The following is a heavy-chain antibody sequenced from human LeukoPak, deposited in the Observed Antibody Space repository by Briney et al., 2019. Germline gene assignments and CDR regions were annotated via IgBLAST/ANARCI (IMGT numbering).Heavy chain of an antibody. CDR1: GFTFSGYS. CDR3: AREDPHFDY. CDR2: LSSRGSYI. Sequence: GGSLRLSCAASGFTFSGYSMNWVRQAPGKGLEWVSSLSSRGSYIYYADSVKGRFTISRDNAKNSLYLQMNSPRAEDTAVYYCAREDPHFDYWGQGTLVTVSS. J-gene: IGHJ4*02. V-gene: IGHV3-21*01.